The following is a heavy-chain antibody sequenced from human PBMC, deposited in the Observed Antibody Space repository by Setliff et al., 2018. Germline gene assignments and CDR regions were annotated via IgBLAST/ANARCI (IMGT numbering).Heavy chain of an antibody. J-gene: IGHJ4*02. CDR2: INRNGGRI. Sequence: GGSLRLSCAASGFTFDDFGMSWVRQAPGKGLEWLSGINRNGGRIGYADSVKGRFTISRDNAKNSLSLQMNSLGAEDTALYYCAREGDSGRCGGGIDYWGQGTLVTVSS. CDR1: GFTFDDFG. CDR3: AREGDSGRCGGGIDY. D-gene: IGHD6-19*01. V-gene: IGHV3-20*04.